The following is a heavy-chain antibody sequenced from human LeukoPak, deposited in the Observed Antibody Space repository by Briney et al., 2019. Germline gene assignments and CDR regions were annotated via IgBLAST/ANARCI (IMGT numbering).Heavy chain of an antibody. D-gene: IGHD3-10*01. CDR3: AREPLLWFGERRRAFDP. J-gene: IGHJ5*02. CDR1: GGSISSGSYY. Sequence: SQTLSLTCTVSGGSISSGSYYWGWIQQPGGKGLEWIGRIYTSGSTNYNPSLKIRVPISVDTSKNQFSLKLSSVTAADTAVYYCAREPLLWFGERRRAFDPWGQGTLVTVSS. CDR2: IYTSGST. V-gene: IGHV4-61*02.